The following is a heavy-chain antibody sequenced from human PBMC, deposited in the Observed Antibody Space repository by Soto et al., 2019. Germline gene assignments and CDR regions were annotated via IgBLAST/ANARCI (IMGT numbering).Heavy chain of an antibody. CDR2: ISSSSTYI. Sequence: EVQLVESGGGLVKPGGSLRLSCAASGFTFSSYSMNWVRQAPGKGLEWVSSISSSSTYIYYAYSVKGRFTISRDNAKNSLYLQMNSLRAEDTAVYYCARDPYSYGYMCEIGWFDPWGQGTLVTVSS. CDR3: ARDPYSYGYMCEIGWFDP. J-gene: IGHJ5*02. D-gene: IGHD5-18*01. CDR1: GFTFSSYS. V-gene: IGHV3-21*01.